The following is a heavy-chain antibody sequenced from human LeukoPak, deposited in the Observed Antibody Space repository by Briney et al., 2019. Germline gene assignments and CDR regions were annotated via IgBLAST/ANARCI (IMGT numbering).Heavy chain of an antibody. J-gene: IGHJ4*02. D-gene: IGHD3-3*01. CDR2: ISYDGSNK. V-gene: IGHV3-30-3*01. CDR3: ARAESGYGLFDY. CDR1: GFTFSSYA. Sequence: GGSLRLSCAASGFTFSSYAMHWVRQAPGRGLEWVAVISYDGSNKYYADSVKGRFTTSRDNSKNTLYLQMNSLRSEDTAVYYCARAESGYGLFDYRGQGTLVTVSS.